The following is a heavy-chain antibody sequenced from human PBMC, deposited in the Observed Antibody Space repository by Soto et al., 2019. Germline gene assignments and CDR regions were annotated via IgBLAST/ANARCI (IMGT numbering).Heavy chain of an antibody. CDR2: ISSDGHHQ. CDR3: SRGTYYPQSSGLHADY. D-gene: IGHD3-22*01. V-gene: IGHV3-30*03. Sequence: LRRSGATSGCTFNYYAMYWVRQAPCQGLEWVAMISSDGHHQFYVDNLRGRFTVSRDNSKNTLFLQMNSLRPEDTAVYYCSRGTYYPQSSGLHADYWGPGTVVTVSS. J-gene: IGHJ4*02. CDR1: GCTFNYYA.